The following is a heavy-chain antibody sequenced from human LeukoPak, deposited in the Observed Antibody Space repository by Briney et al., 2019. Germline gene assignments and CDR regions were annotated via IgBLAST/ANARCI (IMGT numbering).Heavy chain of an antibody. CDR2: INDSGRS. Sequence: SETLSLTCGVYGGSFSGYYWSWIRQPPGKGLEWIGEINDSGRSNYKSSLKSRVTISEDTSKNQFSLKLSSVTAADTAVYYCAKSNGYGLVDIWGQGTMVTVSS. D-gene: IGHD3-10*01. CDR3: AKSNGYGLVDI. J-gene: IGHJ3*02. CDR1: GGSFSGYY. V-gene: IGHV4-34*01.